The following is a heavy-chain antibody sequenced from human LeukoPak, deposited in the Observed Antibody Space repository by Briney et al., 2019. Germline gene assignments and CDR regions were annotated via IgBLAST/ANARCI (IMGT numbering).Heavy chain of an antibody. J-gene: IGHJ4*02. V-gene: IGHV5-51*01. CDR3: ARHFGTGTPFDF. Sequence: GESLKISCQGSGYRFSNYWIAWVRQVPGKGLEWMGVTGASDARYSPSFEGQVTTAVDKSINTAYLQWSSLKASDTAIYYCARHFGTGTPFDFWGQGTLVTVSS. CDR1: GYRFSNYW. D-gene: IGHD3/OR15-3a*01. CDR2: TGASDA.